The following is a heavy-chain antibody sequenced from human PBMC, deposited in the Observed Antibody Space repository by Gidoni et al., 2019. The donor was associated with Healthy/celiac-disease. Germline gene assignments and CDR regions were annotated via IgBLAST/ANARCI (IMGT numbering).Heavy chain of an antibody. CDR1: GFTFSSYD. Sequence: EVQLVESGGGLVQPGGSLSLSCAASGFTFSSYDMHWVRQATGKGLEWVSAIGTAGDTYYPGSVKGRFTISRENAKNSLYLQMNSLRAEDTAVYYCARVSGSYFGHYYYGMDVWGQGTTVTVSS. D-gene: IGHD1-26*01. CDR2: IGTAGDT. CDR3: ARVSGSYFGHYYYGMDV. V-gene: IGHV3-13*01. J-gene: IGHJ6*02.